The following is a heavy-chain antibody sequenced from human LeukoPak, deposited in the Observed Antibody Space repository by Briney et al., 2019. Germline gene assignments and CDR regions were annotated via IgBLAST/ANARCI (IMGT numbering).Heavy chain of an antibody. CDR2: ISQSGTT. V-gene: IGHV4-59*12. J-gene: IGHJ5*02. D-gene: IGHD3-10*01. CDR3: ARDQGRWFDP. CDR1: GDSIISYY. Sequence: SETLSLTCTVSGDSIISYYWNWIRQPPGGGLEWIGYISQSGTTYYNSSLKSRVTISVDRSKNQFSLKLSSVTAADTAVYYCARDQGRWFDPWGQGTLVTVSS.